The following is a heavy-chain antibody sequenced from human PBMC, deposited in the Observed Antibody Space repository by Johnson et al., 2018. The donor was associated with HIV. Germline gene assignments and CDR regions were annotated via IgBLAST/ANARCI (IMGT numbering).Heavy chain of an antibody. D-gene: IGHD3-22*01. CDR3: ALTSYYDSRGAFDI. CDR1: GFTFSDYY. V-gene: IGHV3-11*04. CDR2: ISSSGSTI. Sequence: QVQLVESGGGLVQPGGSLRLSCAASGFTFSDYYMSWIRQAPGKGLEWVSYISSSGSTIYYADSVKGRFTIYRDNAKNSLYLQMNSLRAEDTAVYYCALTSYYDSRGAFDIWGQGTMVTVSS. J-gene: IGHJ3*02.